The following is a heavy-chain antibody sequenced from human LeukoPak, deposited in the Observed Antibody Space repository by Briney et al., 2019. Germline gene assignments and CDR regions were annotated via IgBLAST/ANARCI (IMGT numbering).Heavy chain of an antibody. V-gene: IGHV1-18*01. J-gene: IGHJ6*02. Sequence: ASVKVSCKASGYTFTNYAISWVRQAPGQGLEWMGWISAYNGNTNYAQKLQGRVTMTTDTSTSTAYMELRSLRSDDTAVYYCARAIAAARESGMDVWGQGTTVTVSS. D-gene: IGHD6-13*01. CDR1: GYTFTNYA. CDR2: ISAYNGNT. CDR3: ARAIAAARESGMDV.